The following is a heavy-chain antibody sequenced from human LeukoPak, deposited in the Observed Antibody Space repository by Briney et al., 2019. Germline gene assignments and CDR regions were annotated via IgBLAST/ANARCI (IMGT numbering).Heavy chain of an antibody. CDR2: IKQDGSKK. CDR1: GFTFSNAY. J-gene: IGHJ4*02. CDR3: TRVGYIDEGIDY. Sequence: GGSLRLSCAASGFTFSNAYMNWVRQAPGKGLEWVANIKQDGSKKSYVDSVKGRFTISRDNAKNSLYLQMNSLRAEDTAIYYCTRVGYIDEGIDYWGQGTLVTVSS. D-gene: IGHD5-24*01. V-gene: IGHV3-7*04.